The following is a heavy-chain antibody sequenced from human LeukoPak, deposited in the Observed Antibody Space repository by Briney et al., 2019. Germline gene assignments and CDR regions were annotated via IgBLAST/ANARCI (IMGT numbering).Heavy chain of an antibody. Sequence: GSLRLSCAASGFTFSSYEMNWVRQAPGEGLEWVSYISSSGSTIYYADSVKGRFTISRDNAKNSLYLQMNSLRAEDTAVYYCARDSYYGGTQDYWGQGTLVTVSS. J-gene: IGHJ4*02. CDR3: ARDSYYGGTQDY. CDR2: ISSSGSTI. CDR1: GFTFSSYE. V-gene: IGHV3-48*03. D-gene: IGHD4-23*01.